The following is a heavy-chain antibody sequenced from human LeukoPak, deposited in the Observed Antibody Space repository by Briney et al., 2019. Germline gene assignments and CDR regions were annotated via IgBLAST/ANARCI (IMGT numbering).Heavy chain of an antibody. J-gene: IGHJ4*02. V-gene: IGHV3-30*02. Sequence: GGSLRLSCAASGFTFSSYGMHWVRQAPGKGLEWVAFIRYDGSNKYYADSVKGRFTISRDNSKNTLYLQMNSLRAEDTAVYYCAKDLSYYDSSGYWYWGQGTLVTVSS. CDR2: IRYDGSNK. CDR3: AKDLSYYDSSGYWY. D-gene: IGHD3-22*01. CDR1: GFTFSSYG.